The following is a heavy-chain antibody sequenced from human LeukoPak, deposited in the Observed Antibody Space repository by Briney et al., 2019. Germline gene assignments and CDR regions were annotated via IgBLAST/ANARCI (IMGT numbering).Heavy chain of an antibody. J-gene: IGHJ4*02. V-gene: IGHV1-46*01. CDR3: ARETIFGVACDY. CDR1: GYTFTNYY. Sequence: ASVKVSCKASGYTFTNYYMHWVRQAPGQGLEWMGLINPGGGNTNYAQNFQGRVTMTRDTSASTAYMELSSLRSEDMAVYYCARETIFGVACDYWGQGTLVTVSS. CDR2: INPGGGNT. D-gene: IGHD3-3*01.